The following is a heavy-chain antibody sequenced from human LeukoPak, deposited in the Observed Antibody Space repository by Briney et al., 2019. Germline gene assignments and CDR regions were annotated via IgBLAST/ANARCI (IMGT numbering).Heavy chain of an antibody. CDR2: INPNSGGT. J-gene: IGHJ1*01. V-gene: IGHV1-2*02. CDR3: ARDRVECGGSCYQEYFQH. CDR1: GYTFTGYY. D-gene: IGHD2-15*01. Sequence: ASVKVSCKASGYTFTGYYMHWVRQAPGQGLEWMGWINPNSGGTNYAQKFQGRVTMTRDTSISTAYMELSRLRSDDTAVYYCARDRVECGGSCYQEYFQHWGQGTLVTVSS.